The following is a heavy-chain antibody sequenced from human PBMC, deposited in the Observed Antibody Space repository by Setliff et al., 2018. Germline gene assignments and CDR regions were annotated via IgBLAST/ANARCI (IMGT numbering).Heavy chain of an antibody. V-gene: IGHV3-20*04. CDR3: ARLPHSGSYWGPYYFDY. D-gene: IGHD1-26*01. J-gene: IGHJ4*02. Sequence: GGSLRLSCAASGFTFDDYGMSWVRQAPGRGLEWVSGINWNGGSTTYADSVKGRFTISRDNAKNSLYLQMNSLTAEDTALYYCARLPHSGSYWGPYYFDYWGQGTQVTVSS. CDR2: INWNGGST. CDR1: GFTFDDYG.